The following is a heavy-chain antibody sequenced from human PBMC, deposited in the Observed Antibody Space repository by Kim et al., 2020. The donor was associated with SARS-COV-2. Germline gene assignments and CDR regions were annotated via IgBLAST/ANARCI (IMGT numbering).Heavy chain of an antibody. J-gene: IGHJ4*02. CDR3: ARHSLGQLDY. V-gene: IGHV4-59*08. CDR2: IYYSGST. Sequence: SETLSLTCTVSGGSISSYYWTWIRQPPGKGLEWIGYIYYSGSTNYNPSLKSRVTISVDTSKNQFSLKLSSVTAADTAVYYCARHSLGQLDYWGQGTLVTVSS. CDR1: GGSISSYY. D-gene: IGHD6-6*01.